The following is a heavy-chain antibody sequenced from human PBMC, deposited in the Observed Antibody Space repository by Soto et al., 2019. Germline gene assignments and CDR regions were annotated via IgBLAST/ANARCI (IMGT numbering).Heavy chain of an antibody. CDR1: GYTFTSYA. J-gene: IGHJ4*02. CDR2: INAGNGNT. D-gene: IGHD3-9*01. Sequence: ASVKVSCKASGYTFTSYAMHWVRQAPGQRLEWMGWINAGNGNTKYSQKFQGRVTITRDTSASTAYMELSSLRSEDTAVYYCARGAAYYDILTGYYFRIGSGGPIDYWGQGTLVTVSS. CDR3: ARGAAYYDILTGYYFRIGSGGPIDY. V-gene: IGHV1-3*01.